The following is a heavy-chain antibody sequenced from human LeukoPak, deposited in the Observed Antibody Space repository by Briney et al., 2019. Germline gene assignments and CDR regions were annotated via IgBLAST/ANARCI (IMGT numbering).Heavy chain of an antibody. CDR1: GFTFSSYA. CDR3: ARDVLS. V-gene: IGHV3-30*04. CDR2: ISYDGSNK. Sequence: GGSLRLSCAASGFTFSSYAMHWVRQAPGKGLEWVAVISYDGSNKYYADSVKGRFTISRDNSKNTLYLQMNSLRAEDTAVYYCARDVLSGGQGTLVTVSS. J-gene: IGHJ4*02. D-gene: IGHD1-1*01.